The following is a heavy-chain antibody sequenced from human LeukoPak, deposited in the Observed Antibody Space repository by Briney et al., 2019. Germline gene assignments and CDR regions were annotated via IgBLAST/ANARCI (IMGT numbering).Heavy chain of an antibody. Sequence: SETLSLTCTVSGGSISSSSYYWGWLRQPPGKGLEWIGSMYYSGSTHYNPSLKSRVTISVDTSKHQFSLKLSSVTAADTAVYYCARHSPTGFGFSNWFDPWGQGTLVTVSS. CDR2: MYYSGST. D-gene: IGHD3-3*01. CDR1: GGSISSSSYY. J-gene: IGHJ5*02. CDR3: ARHSPTGFGFSNWFDP. V-gene: IGHV4-39*01.